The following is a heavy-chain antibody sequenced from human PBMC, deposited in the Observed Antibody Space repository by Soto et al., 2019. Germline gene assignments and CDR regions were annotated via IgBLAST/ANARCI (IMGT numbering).Heavy chain of an antibody. D-gene: IGHD3-3*01. CDR2: TDDTGST. Sequence: QVQLQESGPGLVKPSQTLSLTCTVSGDSISSSYWNWIRQAPGKGLEWIGYTDDTGSTNYNPSLKSRVTISVDMSKNQYSLKLSSVTAADTAVYYCARGLLEWLLRDSYYYYMDVWGKGTTVTVSS. J-gene: IGHJ6*03. CDR3: ARGLLEWLLRDSYYYYMDV. CDR1: GDSISSSY. V-gene: IGHV4-59*01.